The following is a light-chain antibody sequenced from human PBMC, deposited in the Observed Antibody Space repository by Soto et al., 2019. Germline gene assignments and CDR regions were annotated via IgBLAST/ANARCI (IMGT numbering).Light chain of an antibody. V-gene: IGLV2-14*01. CDR3: SSYTSSITVDVV. J-gene: IGLJ2*01. CDR2: EVS. Sequence: QSALTQPASVSGSPGQSITISCTGTSSDVGGYEYVAWYQQHPGKTPKLMVYEVSNRPFGVSNRFSGSKSGNTASLTISGLQAEDEADYYCSSYTSSITVDVVFGGGTKLTVL. CDR1: SSDVGGYEY.